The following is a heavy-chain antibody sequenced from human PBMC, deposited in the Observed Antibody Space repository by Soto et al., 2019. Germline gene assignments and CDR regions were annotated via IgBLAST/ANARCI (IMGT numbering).Heavy chain of an antibody. J-gene: IGHJ5*02. D-gene: IGHD6-13*01. V-gene: IGHV4-30-4*01. CDR3: ARWVRQLSAYWFDP. CDR2: IYYSGST. Sequence: SETLSLTCTVSGGSISSGDYYWSWIRQPPGKGLEWIGYIYYSGSTYYNPSLKSRVTISVDTSKNQFSLKLSSVTAADTAVYYCARWVRQLSAYWFDPWGQGTLVTVSS. CDR1: GGSISSGDYY.